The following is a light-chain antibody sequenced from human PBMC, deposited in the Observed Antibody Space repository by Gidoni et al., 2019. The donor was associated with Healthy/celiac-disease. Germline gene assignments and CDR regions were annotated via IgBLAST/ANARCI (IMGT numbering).Light chain of an antibody. V-gene: IGKV4-1*01. CDR1: QSVLYSPNIKTY. Sequence: DIVMTQSPDSLAVSLGERATINCKSSQSVLYSPNIKTYLAWYQQKPGQPPKLLIYWASTRESGVPDRFSGSGSGTEFTLTISSLQAEDVAVYYCQQYYSTTSWTFGQGTKVEIK. CDR3: QQYYSTTSWT. CDR2: WAS. J-gene: IGKJ1*01.